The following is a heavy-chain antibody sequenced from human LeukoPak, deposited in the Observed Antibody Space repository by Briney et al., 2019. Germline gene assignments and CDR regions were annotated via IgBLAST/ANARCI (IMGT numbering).Heavy chain of an antibody. J-gene: IGHJ4*02. CDR3: ASLWGDNY. CDR2: ISSSGSTI. Sequence: QPGGSLLLSCAASGFTFSSYEMNWVRQAPGKGLEWVSYISSSGSTIYYADSVKGRFTISRDNARNSLYLQMNSLRAEDTAVYYCASLWGDNYWGQGTLVTVSS. CDR1: GFTFSSYE. D-gene: IGHD7-27*01. V-gene: IGHV3-48*03.